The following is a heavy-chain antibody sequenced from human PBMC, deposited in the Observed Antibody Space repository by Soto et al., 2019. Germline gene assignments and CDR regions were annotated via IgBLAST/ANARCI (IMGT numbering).Heavy chain of an antibody. J-gene: IGHJ6*02. CDR2: INPNSGGT. V-gene: IGHV1-2*02. Sequence: GASVKVSCKASGYTFTGYYMHWVRQAPGQGLEWMGWINPNSGGTNYAQKFQGRVTMTRDTSISTAYMELSRLRSDDTAVYYCARQAMPGYCSSTSCYDYYDYYGMDVWGQGTTVTVSS. CDR3: ARQAMPGYCSSTSCYDYYDYYGMDV. CDR1: GYTFTGYY. D-gene: IGHD2-2*01.